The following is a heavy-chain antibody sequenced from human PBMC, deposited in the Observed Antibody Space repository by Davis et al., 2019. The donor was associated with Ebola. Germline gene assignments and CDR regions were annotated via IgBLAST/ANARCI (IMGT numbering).Heavy chain of an antibody. CDR2: FGTGGDT. CDR1: GFIFTNYV. Sequence: GESLKISCKTSGFIFTNYVMSWVRQAPGKGLEWVSTFGTGGDTYYADSVKGRFAISRDNSRGTLYLQMNSLRVEDSAIYYCVKDSSNIWFDIWGQGTLVTVSS. CDR3: VKDSSNIWFDI. V-gene: IGHV3-23*01. D-gene: IGHD2/OR15-2a*01. J-gene: IGHJ3*02.